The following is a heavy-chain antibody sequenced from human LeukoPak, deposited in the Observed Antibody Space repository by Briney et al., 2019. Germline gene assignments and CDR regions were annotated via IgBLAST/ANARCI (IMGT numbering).Heavy chain of an antibody. CDR2: LRGDTGDT. CDR1: RYLVSDYY. Sequence: GATVTVSCKTSRYLVSDYYMHWVRQAPGQGLEWMGWLRGDTGDTDSPQKFKGRVTMTRDTATNTAYMQLSRLTYDDTAIYFCARVRNNACDYWGQGTLVTVSS. J-gene: IGHJ4*02. CDR3: ARVRNNACDY. D-gene: IGHD1/OR15-1a*01. V-gene: IGHV1-2*02.